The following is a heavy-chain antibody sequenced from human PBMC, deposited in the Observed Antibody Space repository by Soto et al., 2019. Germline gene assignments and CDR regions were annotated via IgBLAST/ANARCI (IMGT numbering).Heavy chain of an antibody. CDR3: ARTDYYYYMDV. CDR1: GGSISSSSYY. Sequence: SETLSLTCTVSGGSISSSSYYWGWIRQPPGKGLEWIGSIYYSGSTYYNPSLKSRVTISVDTSKNQFSLKLSSVTAADTAVYYCARTDYYYYMDVWGKGTTVTVSS. J-gene: IGHJ6*03. V-gene: IGHV4-39*01. CDR2: IYYSGST.